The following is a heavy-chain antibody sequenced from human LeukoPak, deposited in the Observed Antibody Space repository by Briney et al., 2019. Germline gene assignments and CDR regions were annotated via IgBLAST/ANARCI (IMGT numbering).Heavy chain of an antibody. D-gene: IGHD1-7*01. J-gene: IGHJ6*02. CDR3: AKAPAGTIFYYYYGMDV. V-gene: IGHV3-23*01. Sequence: GGSLRLSCAASGFTFSSYAMSWVRQAPGTGLEWVSAISGSGGSTYYADSVKGRFTISRDNSKNTLYLQMNSLRAEDTAVYYCAKAPAGTIFYYYYGMDVWGQGTTVTVSS. CDR1: GFTFSSYA. CDR2: ISGSGGST.